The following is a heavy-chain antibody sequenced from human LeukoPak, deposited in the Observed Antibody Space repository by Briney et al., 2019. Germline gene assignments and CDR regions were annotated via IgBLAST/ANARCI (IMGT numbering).Heavy chain of an antibody. J-gene: IGHJ6*03. CDR1: GGSTSSGSYY. CDR3: ARRNKHSSSSWPYYYYMDV. Sequence: KPSETLSLTCTVSGGSTSSGSYYWSWIRQPAGKGLEWIVRIYTSGSTNYNPSLKSRVTISVDTSKNQFSLKLSSVTAADTAVYYCARRNKHSSSSWPYYYYMDVWGKGTTVTVSS. V-gene: IGHV4-61*02. D-gene: IGHD6-6*01. CDR2: IYTSGST.